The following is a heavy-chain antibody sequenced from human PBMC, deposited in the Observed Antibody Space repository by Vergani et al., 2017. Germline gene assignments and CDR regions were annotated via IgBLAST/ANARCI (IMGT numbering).Heavy chain of an antibody. J-gene: IGHJ4*02. CDR3: ARDPEGGPAAPVDY. CDR1: GFTFSSYE. V-gene: IGHV3-48*03. D-gene: IGHD2-2*01. Sequence: EVQLVESGGGLVQPGGSLRLSCAASGFTFSSYEMNWVRQAPGKGLEWVSYISSSGSTIYYADSVKGRFTISRDNAKNSLYLQMNSLRAEDTAVYYCARDPEGGPAAPVDYWGQGTLVTVSS. CDR2: ISSSGSTI.